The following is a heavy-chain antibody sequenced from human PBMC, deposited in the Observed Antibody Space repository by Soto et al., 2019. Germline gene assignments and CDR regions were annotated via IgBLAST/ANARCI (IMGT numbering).Heavy chain of an antibody. CDR1: GFSLSTSGVG. Sequence: QITLKESGPTLVKPTQTLTLTCTFSGFSLSTSGVGVGWIRQPPGKALEWLALIYWDDDKRYSPSLKSRLTNTKDTSKNQVVLTMTNMDPVDTATYYCAHLMKMYGDRPFDYWGQGTLVTVSS. CDR3: AHLMKMYGDRPFDY. J-gene: IGHJ4*02. CDR2: IYWDDDK. D-gene: IGHD4-17*01. V-gene: IGHV2-5*02.